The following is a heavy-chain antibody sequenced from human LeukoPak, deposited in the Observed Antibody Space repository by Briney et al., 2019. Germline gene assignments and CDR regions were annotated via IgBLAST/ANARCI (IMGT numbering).Heavy chain of an antibody. V-gene: IGHV4-31*03. CDR3: ARGRGYGYGIDY. D-gene: IGHD5-18*01. CDR2: IYNIESA. Sequence: SETLYLTCSVSGDSISSGDHYWSWIRQHPGKGLEYIGYIYNIESAYYNPSLTGRVTISGDTSKNQYSLKLSSVNAADTAVYYCARGRGYGYGIDYWGQGTLVTVSS. J-gene: IGHJ4*02. CDR1: GDSISSGDHY.